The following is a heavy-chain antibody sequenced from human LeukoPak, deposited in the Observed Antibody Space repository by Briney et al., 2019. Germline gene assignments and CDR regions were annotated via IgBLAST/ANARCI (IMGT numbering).Heavy chain of an antibody. CDR3: AREGVISYDTSGYYTDY. D-gene: IGHD3-22*01. Sequence: ASVKVSCKASGYTFTSYGISWVRQAPGQGLEWMGWINTNTGNPTYAQGFTGRFVFSLDTSVSTAYLQISSLRAEDTAVYYCAREGVISYDTSGYYTDYWGQGTLVTVSS. V-gene: IGHV7-4-1*02. CDR2: INTNTGNP. J-gene: IGHJ4*02. CDR1: GYTFTSYG.